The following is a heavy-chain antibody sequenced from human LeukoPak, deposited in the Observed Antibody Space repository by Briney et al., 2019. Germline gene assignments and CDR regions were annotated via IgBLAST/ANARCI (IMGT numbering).Heavy chain of an antibody. CDR3: ANGNNGDYVRLDY. Sequence: PGGSLRLSCAASGFTFSNYAMTWVRQAPGKGLEWVSVISGRGGNTYYADSVKGRFTISRDNSKNTLYLQMNSLRAEDTAVYYCANGNNGDYVRLDYWGQGTLATVSS. CDR2: ISGRGGNT. J-gene: IGHJ4*02. CDR1: GFTFSNYA. V-gene: IGHV3-23*01. D-gene: IGHD3-10*02.